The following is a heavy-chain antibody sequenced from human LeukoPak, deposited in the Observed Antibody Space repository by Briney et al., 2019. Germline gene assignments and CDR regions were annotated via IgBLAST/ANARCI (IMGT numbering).Heavy chain of an antibody. Sequence: ASVKVSCKASGYTFTSYYMHWVRQAPGQGLEWMGIINPSGGSTSYAQKFQGRVTMTRDTSTSTVYMELSSLRSEDTAVYYCAKDSYYDILTGRDAFDIWGQGTMVTVSS. J-gene: IGHJ3*02. CDR3: AKDSYYDILTGRDAFDI. CDR1: GYTFTSYY. CDR2: INPSGGST. D-gene: IGHD3-9*01. V-gene: IGHV1-46*01.